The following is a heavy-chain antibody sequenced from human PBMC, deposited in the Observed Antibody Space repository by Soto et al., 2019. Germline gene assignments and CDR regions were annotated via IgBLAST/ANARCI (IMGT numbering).Heavy chain of an antibody. J-gene: IGHJ4*02. CDR2: ISYDGSNK. Sequence: QVQLVESGGGVVQPGRSLRLSCAASGFTFSSYAMHWVRQAPGKGLEWVAVISYDGSNKYYADSVKGRFTISRDNSKNTLYLQMNSLRAEDTAVYYCARGLSITPVTYYSRKNFDYWGQGTLVTVSS. V-gene: IGHV3-30-3*01. CDR3: ARGLSITPVTYYSRKNFDY. CDR1: GFTFSSYA. D-gene: IGHD1-26*01.